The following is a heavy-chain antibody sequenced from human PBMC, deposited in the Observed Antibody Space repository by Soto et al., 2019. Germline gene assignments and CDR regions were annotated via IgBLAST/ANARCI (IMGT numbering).Heavy chain of an antibody. D-gene: IGHD2-2*02. CDR1: GGSMRNYY. CDR2: VYHSGST. J-gene: IGHJ4*02. Sequence: SETLSLTCSVSGGSMRNYYWNWIRQPPGRGLEWIGYVYHSGSTNYNPSLKSRVSMSVDVSRNHFSLTLHSVTAADTAVYFCKSSYTTSSSPDYWGQGTLVTVSS. V-gene: IGHV4-59*01. CDR3: KSSYTTSSSPDY.